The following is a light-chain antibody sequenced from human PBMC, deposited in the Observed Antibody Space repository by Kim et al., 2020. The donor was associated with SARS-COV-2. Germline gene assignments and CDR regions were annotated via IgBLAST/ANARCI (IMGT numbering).Light chain of an antibody. CDR1: QYITRR. V-gene: IGKV1-5*03. CDR2: KAS. J-gene: IGKJ1*01. Sequence: VGNRVTITCRASQYITRRLACNQQKPGKAPKVLISKASTLESGVPSTFSGSGSGTDFTLTISSLQPDDFATYDGQQYDTYPWTYGQGTKVEIK. CDR3: QQYDTYPWT.